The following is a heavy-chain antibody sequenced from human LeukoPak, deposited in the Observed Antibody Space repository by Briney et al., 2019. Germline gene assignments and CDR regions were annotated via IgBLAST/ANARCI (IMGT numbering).Heavy chain of an antibody. Sequence: SQTLSLTCTVSGGSISSGSYYWSWVRQPAGTGLEWLGRIYTSGSTNYNPSLKSRVTISVDTSKNQFSLKLSSVTAADTAVYYCARDLSIAVHAFDIWGQGTMVTVSS. CDR1: GGSISSGSYY. CDR3: ARDLSIAVHAFDI. CDR2: IYTSGST. D-gene: IGHD6-19*01. J-gene: IGHJ3*02. V-gene: IGHV4-61*02.